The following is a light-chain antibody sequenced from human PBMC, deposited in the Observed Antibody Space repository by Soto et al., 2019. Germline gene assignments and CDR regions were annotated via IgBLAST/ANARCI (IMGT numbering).Light chain of an antibody. V-gene: IGKV1-39*01. J-gene: IGKJ5*01. CDR1: QSITTY. Sequence: DIQMTQSPSSLSASVGYRVTITCRASQSITTYLNWYQQKPGKAPKLLIYSTSTLQSGVPSRFSGSGSGTDFTLTISSLKKEDFATYFGQQRYSTPRTFGQGTRLEIK. CDR3: QQRYSTPRT. CDR2: STS.